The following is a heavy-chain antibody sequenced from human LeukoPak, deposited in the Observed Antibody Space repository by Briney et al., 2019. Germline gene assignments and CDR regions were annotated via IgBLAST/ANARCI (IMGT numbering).Heavy chain of an antibody. V-gene: IGHV3-23*01. CDR1: GFSFSSNA. CDR2: VSGSGGST. J-gene: IGHJ4*02. D-gene: IGHD1-14*01. Sequence: GGSLRLSCAASGFSFSSNAMNWVRQAPGKGLEWVPAVSGSGGSTYYADSVKGRFTISRDNSKNTVYLQMNSLRAEDTALYYCAKGWKGNLDYWGQGTLVTVSS. CDR3: AKGWKGNLDY.